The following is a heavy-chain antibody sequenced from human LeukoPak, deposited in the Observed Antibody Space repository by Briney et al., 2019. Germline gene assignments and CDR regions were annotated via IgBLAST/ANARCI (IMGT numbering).Heavy chain of an antibody. D-gene: IGHD2-15*01. J-gene: IGHJ4*02. Sequence: RGSPRLSSTRSGVTLTNYTLHSGRPAPRKSLERMAVISFDGMKKNHAASVKSGYCISRDNANNSLFLQMNSLRPEDTPVYYCAKDPRYCSGGRCFTGYIPRWGQGTLVTVSS. CDR3: AKDPRYCSGGRCFTGYIPR. CDR1: GVTLTNYT. CDR2: ISFDGMKK. V-gene: IGHV3-30*01.